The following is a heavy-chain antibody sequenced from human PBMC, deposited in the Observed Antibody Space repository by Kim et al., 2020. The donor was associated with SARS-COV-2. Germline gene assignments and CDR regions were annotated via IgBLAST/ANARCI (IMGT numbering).Heavy chain of an antibody. CDR3: ASHIVVVPAATKKALFFDY. CDR2: INPNSGGT. J-gene: IGHJ4*02. D-gene: IGHD2-2*01. CDR1: GYTFTGYY. Sequence: ASVKVSCKASGYTFTGYYMHWVRQAPGQGLEWMGWINPNSGGTNYAQKFQGRVTMTRDTSISTAYMELSRLRSDDTAVYYCASHIVVVPAATKKALFFDYWGQGTLVTVSS. V-gene: IGHV1-2*02.